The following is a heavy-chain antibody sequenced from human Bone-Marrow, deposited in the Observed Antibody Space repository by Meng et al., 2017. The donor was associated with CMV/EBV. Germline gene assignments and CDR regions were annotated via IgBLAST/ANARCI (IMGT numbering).Heavy chain of an antibody. D-gene: IGHD3-16*01. J-gene: IGHJ4*02. CDR3: AGSRPGGGACDY. CDR1: GASIKNNN. CDR2: IQVIGHT. Sequence: QGPVQESAQGLGKPSRPLPPTCLVSGASIKNNNWNWVRQPAGQGLEWIGLIQVIGHTVYNPSLKSRVTVSLDASKSQFSLTLNSVTAADTATYYCAGSRPGGGACDYWGQGILVTVSS. V-gene: IGHV4-4*07.